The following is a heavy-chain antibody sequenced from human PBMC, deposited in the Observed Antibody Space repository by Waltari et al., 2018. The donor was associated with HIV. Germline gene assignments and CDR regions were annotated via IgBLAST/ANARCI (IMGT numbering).Heavy chain of an antibody. J-gene: IGHJ3*02. D-gene: IGHD1-1*01. CDR1: GVTLSQSG. V-gene: IGHV3-30*18. Sequence: QSPLLEYGGLVVQSGRSLKLYGAVSGVTLSQSGIHWVRPAAGKRLDWEDLIPNDVNTKHYGESMKGRFTLARDNSNKTLYLQINSLRTEDTAVYYCAKVATARNELDPFDIWGQGTVVTVS. CDR2: IPNDVNTK. CDR3: AKVATARNELDPFDI.